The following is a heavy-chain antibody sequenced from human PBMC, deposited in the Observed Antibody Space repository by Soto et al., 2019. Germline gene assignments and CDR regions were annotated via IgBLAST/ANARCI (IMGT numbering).Heavy chain of an antibody. CDR1: GGSFSGYY. V-gene: IGHV4-34*01. J-gene: IGHJ1*01. D-gene: IGHD3-10*01. CDR2: INRSGGT. CDR3: TRLRQTGFRWF. Sequence: SETLSLTCAVYGGSFSGYYWSWIRQPPGKWLEWVGEINRSGGTKXXPSLKSRVXLSVDTSKNQVXLTLNXDTSADPAVYFCTRLRQTGFRWFWGQGILGTLSS.